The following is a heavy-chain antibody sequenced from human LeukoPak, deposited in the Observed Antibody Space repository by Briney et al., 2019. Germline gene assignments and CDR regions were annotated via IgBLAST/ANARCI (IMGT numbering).Heavy chain of an antibody. CDR1: GFTFSSYG. J-gene: IGHJ4*02. Sequence: PGRSLRLSCAASGFTFSSYGMHWVRQAPGKGLEWVAVIRYDGSNKYYADSVKGRFTISRDNSKNTLYLQMNSLRAEDTAVYYCARDPSFWSGYYRRVFDYWGQGTLVTVSS. CDR2: IRYDGSNK. V-gene: IGHV3-33*01. CDR3: ARDPSFWSGYYRRVFDY. D-gene: IGHD3-3*01.